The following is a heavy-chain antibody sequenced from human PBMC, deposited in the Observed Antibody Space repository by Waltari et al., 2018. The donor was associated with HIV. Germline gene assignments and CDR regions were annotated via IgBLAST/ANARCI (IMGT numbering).Heavy chain of an antibody. Sequence: QLQLQESGPGLVKPSETLSLPCPVSGGSISAYYWSWIRQPPGKGLELIGFIYYNGNTNYNPSLKSRVTISMGTSRNHFSLQLTSVTAADTAVYYCARTYSGSYPRGYAFNIWGQGTMVTVSS. D-gene: IGHD1-26*01. CDR3: ARTYSGSYPRGYAFNI. V-gene: IGHV4-59*01. CDR2: IYYNGNT. CDR1: GGSISAYY. J-gene: IGHJ3*02.